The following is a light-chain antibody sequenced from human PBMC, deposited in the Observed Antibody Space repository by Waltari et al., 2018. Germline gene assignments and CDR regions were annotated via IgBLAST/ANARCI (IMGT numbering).Light chain of an antibody. V-gene: IGKV3-11*01. Sequence: EIVLTQSPATLSLSPGERATLSCRASQRVGSYLAWYQQKPGQAPRLLIYAASNRATGTPARFSGSGSGTDFTLTINSLEPEDFAVYYCQHRGHWPPDATFGPGTKVDIK. CDR3: QHRGHWPPDAT. J-gene: IGKJ3*01. CDR1: QRVGSY. CDR2: AAS.